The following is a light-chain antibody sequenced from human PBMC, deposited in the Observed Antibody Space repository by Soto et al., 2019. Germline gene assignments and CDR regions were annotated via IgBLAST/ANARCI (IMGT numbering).Light chain of an antibody. CDR3: LEYSTWPPLYT. V-gene: IGKV3-15*01. CDR1: QAVSSY. J-gene: IGKJ2*01. Sequence: EIVMTQSPSALSVSLGERVSLTCRASQAVSSYLAWYQQKPGQAPRLLISDASTKATDIPDTFSGSGSGTDFTLTISSLQSSDLAFYYCLEYSTWPPLYTFGQRTKLEIK. CDR2: DAS.